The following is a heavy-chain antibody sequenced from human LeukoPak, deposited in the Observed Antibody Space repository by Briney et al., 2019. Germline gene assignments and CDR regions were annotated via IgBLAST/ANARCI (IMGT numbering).Heavy chain of an antibody. CDR1: GFTVSSNY. CDR3: ARYPSDQYYFDY. CDR2: IYSGGST. Sequence: GGSLRLSCAASGFTVSSNYMSWVRQAPGKGLECVSVIYSGGSTYYADSVKGRFTISRDNSKNTLYLQMNSLRAEATAVYYCARYPSDQYYFDYWGQGTLVTVSS. J-gene: IGHJ4*02. V-gene: IGHV3-53*01.